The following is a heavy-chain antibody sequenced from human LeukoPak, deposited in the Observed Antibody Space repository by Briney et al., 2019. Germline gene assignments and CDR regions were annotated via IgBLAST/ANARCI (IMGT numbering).Heavy chain of an antibody. CDR2: IRSKAYRGTT. D-gene: IGHD5-18*01. Sequence: PGGSLRLSCTTSGFNFGDHAMTWVRQPPGKGLEWVGFIRSKAYRGTTEYAASVKGRFTISRDDSKSVVYLQMNSLKSEDTAVYYCSRGPIQLWVHNGMDVCGQGTTVTVSS. CDR1: GFNFGDHA. CDR3: SRGPIQLWVHNGMDV. J-gene: IGHJ6*01. V-gene: IGHV3-49*04.